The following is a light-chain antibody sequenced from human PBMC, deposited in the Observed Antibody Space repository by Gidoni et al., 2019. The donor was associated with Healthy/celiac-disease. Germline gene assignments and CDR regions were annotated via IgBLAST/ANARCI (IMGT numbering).Light chain of an antibody. CDR2: AAS. V-gene: IGKV1-39*01. J-gene: IGKJ1*01. Sequence: DIQMTQSPSSLSASVGDRVTITCRASQSISSYLNWYQQKPGKAPKLLIYAASSLQSGVPSRFSCSGSGTDFTLTISSLPPEAFATSYCHQSYSTPPGTFGQXTKVEIK. CDR3: HQSYSTPPGT. CDR1: QSISSY.